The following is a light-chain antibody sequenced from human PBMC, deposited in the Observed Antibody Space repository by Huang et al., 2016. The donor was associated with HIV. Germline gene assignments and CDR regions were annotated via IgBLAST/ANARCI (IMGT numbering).Light chain of an antibody. J-gene: IGKJ4*01. CDR1: QSVGGK. CDR3: QQYDTWPPLT. CDR2: GAS. Sequence: ILLTQFPATLSVSPGQRVTLSCRASQSVGGKLAWYQQRPGQAPRLLIYGASTRGPTIPDRVSGSGSGTEFTLTISSLQSEDFAVYYCQQYDTWPPLTFGGGTKV. V-gene: IGKV3-15*01.